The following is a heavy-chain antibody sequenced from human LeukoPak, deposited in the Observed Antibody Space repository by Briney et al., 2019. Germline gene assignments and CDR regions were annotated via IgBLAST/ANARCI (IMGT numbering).Heavy chain of an antibody. CDR1: GYTFTSYY. D-gene: IGHD3-22*01. CDR2: INPSDKST. CDR3: AKGHADSSGYYYFDS. V-gene: IGHV1-46*01. Sequence: ASVKVSCKASGYTFTSYYMHWVRQAPGQGLEWMGIINPSDKSTTYAQKFQGRVTMTRDMSTNTVYMELSSLRSEDTAVYYCAKGHADSSGYYYFDSWGQGTLVTVPS. J-gene: IGHJ4*02.